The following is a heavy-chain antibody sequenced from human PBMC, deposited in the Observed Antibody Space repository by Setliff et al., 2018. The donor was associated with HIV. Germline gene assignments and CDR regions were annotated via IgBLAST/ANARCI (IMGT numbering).Heavy chain of an antibody. CDR1: GYVFTAYV. CDR3: ARDYNYASGTYNWFDP. J-gene: IGHJ5*02. CDR2: INANTGNP. V-gene: IGHV7-4-1*02. Sequence: ASVKVSCKASGYVFTAYVINWVRQAPGRGLELMGWINANTGNPRYAPGFTGRFVFSLDTSATTAHLQINGLKTDDTAVYYCARDYNYASGTYNWFDPWGQGTLVTVSS. D-gene: IGHD3-10*01.